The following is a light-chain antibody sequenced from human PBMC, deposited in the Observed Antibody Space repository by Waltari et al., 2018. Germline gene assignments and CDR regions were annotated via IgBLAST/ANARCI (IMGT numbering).Light chain of an antibody. Sequence: DIQMTQSPSTLSASVGDRVTITCRASHSISSWLAWYPQKPGKAPKLLISKPFSLESGVPSRFSGSGSGTEFTLTISNLQPDDFATYYCQHYNNYPVAFGQGTKLEI. CDR2: KPF. V-gene: IGKV1-5*03. J-gene: IGKJ2*01. CDR3: QHYNNYPVA. CDR1: HSISSW.